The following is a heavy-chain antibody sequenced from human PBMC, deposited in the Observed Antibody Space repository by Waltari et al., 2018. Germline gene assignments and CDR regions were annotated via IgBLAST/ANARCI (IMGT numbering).Heavy chain of an antibody. CDR3: ARAREQNYDFWSGYSFYFDH. V-gene: IGHV3-11*01. J-gene: IGHJ4*02. Sequence: QVQLVESGGGLVNPGGSLRLSCAASGFSFSDYYMTWIRQAPGKGLEWIAYISSRDNIIYHAYSLKGLFTISRDNANNSLFLQMKILRAEDSAVYYCARAREQNYDFWSGYSFYFDHWGQGALVTVSS. CDR1: GFSFSDYY. D-gene: IGHD3-3*01. CDR2: ISSRDNII.